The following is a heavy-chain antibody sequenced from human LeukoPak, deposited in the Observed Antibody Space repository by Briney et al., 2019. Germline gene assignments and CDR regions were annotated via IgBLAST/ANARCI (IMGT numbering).Heavy chain of an antibody. D-gene: IGHD6-19*01. CDR1: GYTFTSYG. V-gene: IGHV1-18*01. Sequence: ASVKVSCKASGYTFTSYGISWVRQAPGQGLEWMGWISAYNGNTNYAQKLQGRVTMTTDTSTSTAYMELRSLRSDDTAVYYCARDHIAVPGNAAFDIWGQGTMVTVSS. CDR2: ISAYNGNT. CDR3: ARDHIAVPGNAAFDI. J-gene: IGHJ3*02.